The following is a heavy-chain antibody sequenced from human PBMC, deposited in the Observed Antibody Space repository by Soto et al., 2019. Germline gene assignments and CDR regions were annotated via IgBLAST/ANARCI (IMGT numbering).Heavy chain of an antibody. CDR2: TYYRSKWYN. Sequence: SQTLSLTCAISGDSVSSNSAAWNWIRQSPSRGLEWLGRTYYRSKWYNDYAVSVKSRITINPDTSKNKFSLQLNSVTPEDTAVYYCAIYFVSMVRGVIWDDTYYYGMDVWGQGTTVTVSS. V-gene: IGHV6-1*01. CDR3: AIYFVSMVRGVIWDDTYYYGMDV. J-gene: IGHJ6*02. D-gene: IGHD3-10*01. CDR1: GDSVSSNSAA.